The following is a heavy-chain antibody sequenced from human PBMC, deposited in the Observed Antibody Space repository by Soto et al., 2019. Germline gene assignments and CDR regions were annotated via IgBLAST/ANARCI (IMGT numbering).Heavy chain of an antibody. V-gene: IGHV4-34*01. J-gene: IGHJ6*02. Sequence: KPSETLSLTCAVYGGSFSGYYWSWIRQPPGKGLEWIGEINHSGSTNYNPSLKSRVTISVDTSKNQFSLKLSSVTAADTAVYYCARGHYSGPYYYGMDVWGQGTTVTVSS. CDR2: INHSGST. CDR1: GGSFSGYY. CDR3: ARGHYSGPYYYGMDV. D-gene: IGHD1-26*01.